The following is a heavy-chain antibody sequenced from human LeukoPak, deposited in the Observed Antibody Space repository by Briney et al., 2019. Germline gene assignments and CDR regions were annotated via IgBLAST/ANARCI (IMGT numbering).Heavy chain of an antibody. CDR2: MNPNSGNT. V-gene: IGHV1-8*01. D-gene: IGHD3-3*01. CDR3: ARGQRVYYDFWSGLPYNWFDP. CDR1: GYTFTSYD. Sequence: VASVKVSCKASGYTFTSYDINWVRQATGQGLEWMGWMNPNSGNTGYAQKFQGRVTMTRNTSISTAYMELSSLRSEDTAVYYCARGQRVYYDFWSGLPYNWFDPWGQGTLVTVSS. J-gene: IGHJ5*02.